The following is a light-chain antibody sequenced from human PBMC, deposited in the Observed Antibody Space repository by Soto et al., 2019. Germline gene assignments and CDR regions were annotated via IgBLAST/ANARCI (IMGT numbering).Light chain of an antibody. J-gene: IGLJ2*01. CDR2: GNS. V-gene: IGLV1-40*01. CDR1: SSNIGAGYD. Sequence: QSVLTQPPSVSGAPGQRVTISCTGSSSNIGAGYDVHWYQQLPGTAPKLLIYGNSNRPSGVPDRFSGSKSGTSASLAITGLQAEDEADYYCQSYDSSLSAHVVFGGGTKLIV. CDR3: QSYDSSLSAHVV.